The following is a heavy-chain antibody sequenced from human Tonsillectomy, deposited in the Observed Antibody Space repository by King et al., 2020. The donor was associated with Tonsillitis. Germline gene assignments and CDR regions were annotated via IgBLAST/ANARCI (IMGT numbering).Heavy chain of an antibody. J-gene: IGHJ4*02. V-gene: IGHV3-30*02. CDR3: AKLYGFDRDYGGVFYY. D-gene: IGHD4-17*01. CDR2: IRYDGSNK. CDR1: GFTFSSYG. Sequence: VQLVESGGGVVQPGGSLRLSCAASGFTFSSYGMHWVRQAPGKGLEWVAFIRYDGSNKYYADSVKGRFTISRDNSKNTLYLQMNSLRAEDTAVYYCAKLYGFDRDYGGVFYYWGQGALGTVSS.